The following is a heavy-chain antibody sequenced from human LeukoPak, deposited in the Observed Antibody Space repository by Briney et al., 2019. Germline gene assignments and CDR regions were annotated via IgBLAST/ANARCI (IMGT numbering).Heavy chain of an antibody. J-gene: IGHJ4*02. V-gene: IGHV1-2*02. CDR2: INPNSGGT. CDR1: GYTFTGYY. Sequence: ASVKVSCKASGYTFTGYYMHWVRQAPGQGLEWMGWINPNSGGTNYAQKFQGRVTMTRDTSISTAYMELSRLRSDDTAVYYCARVPRVVRGVTFDCWGQGTLVTVSS. CDR3: ARVPRVVRGVTFDC. D-gene: IGHD3-10*01.